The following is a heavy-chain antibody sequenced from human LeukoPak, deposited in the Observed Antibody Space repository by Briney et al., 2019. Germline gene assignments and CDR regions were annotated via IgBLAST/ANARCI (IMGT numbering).Heavy chain of an antibody. CDR3: AKDGGLWVSAHWGDS. CDR2: TRPGGSEK. V-gene: IGHV3-7*03. D-gene: IGHD7-27*01. J-gene: IGHJ4*02. Sequence: GGSLRLSCAASGFTFSTYWMSWVRQAPGKGLEWVANTRPGGSEKFYVDSVKGRFTVSRDNSKNTLFLQMNSLRAEDTAVYYCAKDGGLWVSAHWGDSWGRGTLVTVSS. CDR1: GFTFSTYW.